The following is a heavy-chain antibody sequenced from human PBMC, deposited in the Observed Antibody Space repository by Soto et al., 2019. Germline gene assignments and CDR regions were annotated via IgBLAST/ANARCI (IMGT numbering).Heavy chain of an antibody. J-gene: IGHJ6*02. CDR2: IYHSGST. V-gene: IGHV4-4*02. Sequence: QVQLQESGPGLVKPSGTLSLTCAVSGGSISSSNWWSWVRQPPGKGLEWIGEIYHSGSTNNNPSLRIRVTISVDKSKNQFSLKLSSVTAADTAVYYCAGKRSSWYGMDVWGQGTTVTVSS. D-gene: IGHD6-13*01. CDR3: AGKRSSWYGMDV. CDR1: GGSISSSNW.